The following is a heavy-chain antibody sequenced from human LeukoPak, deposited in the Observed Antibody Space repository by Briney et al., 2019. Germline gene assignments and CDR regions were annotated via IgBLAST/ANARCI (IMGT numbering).Heavy chain of an antibody. D-gene: IGHD3-10*01. J-gene: IGHJ6*02. CDR3: AKDIGESSHYYGVDV. Sequence: PGGSLRLSCAASGFTFDDYAMHWVRQAPGKGLEWVSGISWNSGSIDYADSVKGRFTISRDNAKNSLYLQMNSLRAEDAALYYCAKDIGESSHYYGVDVWGQGTTVTVSS. V-gene: IGHV3-9*01. CDR2: ISWNSGSI. CDR1: GFTFDDYA.